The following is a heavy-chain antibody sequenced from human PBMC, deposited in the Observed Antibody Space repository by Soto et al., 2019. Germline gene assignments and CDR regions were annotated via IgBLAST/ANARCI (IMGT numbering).Heavy chain of an antibody. D-gene: IGHD2-2*01. V-gene: IGHV4-31*03. J-gene: IGHJ6*02. CDR3: ARGRDCSSTSCYWWYYYYGMDV. Sequence: SETLSLTCSVSGDSISRIDYYWTWIRQHPGKGLEWIGYIYYSGSTYYNPSLKSRVTISVDTSKNQFSLKLSSVTAADTAVYYCARGRDCSSTSCYWWYYYYGMDVWGQGTTVTVSS. CDR1: GDSISRIDYY. CDR2: IYYSGST.